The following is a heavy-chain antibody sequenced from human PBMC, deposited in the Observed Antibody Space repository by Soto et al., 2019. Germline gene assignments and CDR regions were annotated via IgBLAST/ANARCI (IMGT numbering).Heavy chain of an antibody. CDR3: AKDGPRYGSGSYYIDY. D-gene: IGHD3-10*01. J-gene: IGHJ4*02. CDR2: ISGSGGST. Sequence: GGSLRLSCAASGFTFSSYAMSWVRQAPGKGLEWVSAISGSGGSTYYADSVKGRFTISRDNSKNTLYLQMNSLRAEDTAVYYCAKDGPRYGSGSYYIDYWGQGTLVTVSS. CDR1: GFTFSSYA. V-gene: IGHV3-23*01.